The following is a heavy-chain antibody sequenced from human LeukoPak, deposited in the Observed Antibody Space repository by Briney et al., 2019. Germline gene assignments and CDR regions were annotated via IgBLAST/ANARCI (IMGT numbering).Heavy chain of an antibody. CDR3: ASGERGYSYGPLDY. CDR2: IFYAGST. V-gene: IGHV4-59*08. J-gene: IGHJ4*02. Sequence: SETLSLTWTVSGGSIRSYYWGWIRQPPGKGLEWVGYIFYAGSTTYNPPLKSRVTISLDTSKNQFSLKLNSVTAADTAVYYCASGERGYSYGPLDYWGQGTLVTVSS. CDR1: GGSIRSYY. D-gene: IGHD5-18*01.